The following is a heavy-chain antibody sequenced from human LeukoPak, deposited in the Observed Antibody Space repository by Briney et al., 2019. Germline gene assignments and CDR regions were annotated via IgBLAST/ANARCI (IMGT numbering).Heavy chain of an antibody. CDR2: INGGTGNT. D-gene: IGHD3-3*01. V-gene: IGHV1-3*03. Sequence: ASVKVSCKASGYTFTNYAMHWVRQAPGQRLEWMGWINGGTGNTKYSQEFQGRVTITRDTSASTAYMEVSSLRSEDMAVYYCARARYESRIWPKSRYDYYYYMDVWGKGTTVTVSS. CDR3: ARARYESRIWPKSRYDYYYYMDV. CDR1: GYTFTNYA. J-gene: IGHJ6*03.